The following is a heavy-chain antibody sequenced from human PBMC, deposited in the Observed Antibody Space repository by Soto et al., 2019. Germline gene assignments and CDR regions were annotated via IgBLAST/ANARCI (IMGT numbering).Heavy chain of an antibody. CDR2: IYRGSP. Sequence: QVQLQESGPGQVKPPETLFLTCTVSGGSVSSGTYYWSWIRQPAGKGLEWMGYIYRGSPNYNPSLESRATISVDTSRTQFSLMLSSVTAADTAVYYCSRDQGLGAGYFALWGRGTLVTVSS. CDR3: SRDQGLGAGYFAL. D-gene: IGHD7-27*01. J-gene: IGHJ2*01. V-gene: IGHV4-61*01. CDR1: GGSVSSGTYY.